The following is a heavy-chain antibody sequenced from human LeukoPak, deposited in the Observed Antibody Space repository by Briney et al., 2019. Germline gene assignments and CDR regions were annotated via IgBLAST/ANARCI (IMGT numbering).Heavy chain of an antibody. CDR2: IKGTGLTT. CDR3: AREADIGAYDI. Sequence: PGGSLRLSCVASGFIFSDYYMSWIRQTPGKGLEWVSTIKGTGLTTYYADSVKGRFSISRDNAKKSLFLEMTSLSPEGTAVYYCAREADIGAYDIWGQGTMVTV. CDR1: GFIFSDYY. D-gene: IGHD5-12*01. V-gene: IGHV3-11*04. J-gene: IGHJ3*02.